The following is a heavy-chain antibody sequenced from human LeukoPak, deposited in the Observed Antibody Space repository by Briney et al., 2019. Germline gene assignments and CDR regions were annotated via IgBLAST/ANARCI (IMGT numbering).Heavy chain of an antibody. CDR2: IRYDGSNK. Sequence: GGSLRLSCAASGFTFSSYGMHWVRQAPGKGLEWVAFIRYDGSNKYYADSVKGRFTISRDNSKNTLYLQMNSLRSEDTAVYYATVVMDPADYWGQGTLVTVSS. J-gene: IGHJ4*02. V-gene: IGHV3-30*02. CDR3: TVVMDPADY. CDR1: GFTFSSYG. D-gene: IGHD4-23*01.